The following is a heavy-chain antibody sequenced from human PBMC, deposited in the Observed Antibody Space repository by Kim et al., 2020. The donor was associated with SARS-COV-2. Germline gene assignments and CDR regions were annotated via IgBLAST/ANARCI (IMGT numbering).Heavy chain of an antibody. CDR2: T. Sequence: TGYARKFPGRVTMTRNTSISTAYMDLSSLRSEDTAVYYCARGYYYYGMDVWGHGTTVTVSS. V-gene: IGHV1-8*01. J-gene: IGHJ6*02. CDR3: ARGYYYYGMDV. D-gene: IGHD3-16*01.